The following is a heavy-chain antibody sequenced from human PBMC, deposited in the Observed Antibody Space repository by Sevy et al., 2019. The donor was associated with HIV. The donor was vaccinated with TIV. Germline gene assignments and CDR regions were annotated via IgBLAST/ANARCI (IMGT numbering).Heavy chain of an antibody. D-gene: IGHD3-3*01. CDR1: GGSVSSGSYY. V-gene: IGHV4-61*01. CDR2: IYYSGST. Sequence: SETLSLTCTVSGGSVSSGSYYWSWIRQRPGKGLEWIEYIYYSGSTNYNPSLKSRVTISVDTSKNQFSLKLSSVTAADTAVYYCARDPDFWSGTYFDYWGQGTLVTVSS. CDR3: ARDPDFWSGTYFDY. J-gene: IGHJ4*02.